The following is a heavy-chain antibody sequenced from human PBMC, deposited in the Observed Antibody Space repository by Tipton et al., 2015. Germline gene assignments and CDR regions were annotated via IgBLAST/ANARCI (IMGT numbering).Heavy chain of an antibody. V-gene: IGHV4-39*01. CDR1: GGSISSSSYY. J-gene: IGHJ3*02. CDR3: ARVMRHISVAGSASDGFSM. CDR2: LYFSGST. Sequence: TLSLTCTVSGGSISSSSYYWAWIRQPPGKGLEWIGSLYFSGSTYYNPSLKSRVTISIDRFKNQFSLKLSSVTAADTAVYYCARVMRHISVAGSASDGFSMWGQGTMVTVS. D-gene: IGHD6-19*01.